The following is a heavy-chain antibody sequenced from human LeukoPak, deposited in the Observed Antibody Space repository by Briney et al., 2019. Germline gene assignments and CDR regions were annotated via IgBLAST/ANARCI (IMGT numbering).Heavy chain of an antibody. V-gene: IGHV3-30-3*01. J-gene: IGHJ6*02. CDR2: ISYDGSNK. CDR1: GFTFSSYA. CDR3: ARDYYYYGMDV. Sequence: GGPLRLSCAASGFTFSSYAMHWVRQAPGKGLEWVAVISYDGSNKYYADSVKGRFTISRDNSKNTLYLQMNSLRAGDTAVYYCARDYYYYGMDVWGQGTTVTVSS.